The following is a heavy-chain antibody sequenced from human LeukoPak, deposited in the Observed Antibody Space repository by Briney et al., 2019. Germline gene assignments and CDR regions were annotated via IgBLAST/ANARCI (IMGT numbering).Heavy chain of an antibody. J-gene: IGHJ4*02. Sequence: GASVKVSCKASGYTFTGYYMHWVRQAPGQRLEWMGWINAGNGNTKYSQEFQGRVTITRDTSASTAYMELSSLRSEDMAVYYCARIRGVLSSSDFYFDYWGQGTLVTVSS. CDR3: ARIRGVLSSSDFYFDY. D-gene: IGHD6-6*01. CDR1: GYTFTGYY. CDR2: INAGNGNT. V-gene: IGHV1-3*03.